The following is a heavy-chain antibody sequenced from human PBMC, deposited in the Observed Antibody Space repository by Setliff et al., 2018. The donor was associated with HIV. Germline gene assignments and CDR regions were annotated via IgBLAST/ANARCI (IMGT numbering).Heavy chain of an antibody. J-gene: IGHJ4*02. CDR1: GGSISSSSYY. D-gene: IGHD6-13*01. Sequence: SETLSLTCIVSGGSISSSSYYWGWIRQPPGKGLEWIGTVYYSGSTYYNPSLKSRVTISVDTSENQFSLKLSSVTAADTAVYYCARDRYSSSWYVISGSFDYWGQGILVTVSS. CDR3: ARDRYSSSWYVISGSFDY. V-gene: IGHV4-39*07. CDR2: VYYSGST.